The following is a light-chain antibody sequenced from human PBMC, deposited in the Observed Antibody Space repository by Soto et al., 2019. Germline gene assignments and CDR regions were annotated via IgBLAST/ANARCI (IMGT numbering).Light chain of an antibody. V-gene: IGKV1-39*01. J-gene: IGKJ5*01. CDR2: AAP. CDR1: QSISSY. CDR3: QQSYSTPIT. Sequence: DIQMTQSPSSLSASVGDRVTITCRASQSISSYLNWYQQKPGKAPKLLIYAAPSLQSGVPSRFSGSGSGTDFTLTITSLQPEDFATYYCQQSYSTPITFGQGTRLE.